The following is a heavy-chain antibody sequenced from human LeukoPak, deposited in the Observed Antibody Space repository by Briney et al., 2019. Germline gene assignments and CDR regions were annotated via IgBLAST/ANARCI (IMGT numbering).Heavy chain of an antibody. V-gene: IGHV4-39*01. CDR1: GGSIRSSSYY. Sequence: SETLSLTCSVSGGSIRSSSYYWGWIRQPPGKGLAWIGNIYYSGSTYYSPSLKSRVTISVDTSKNQVSLKLSSVTAADTAVYYCARARHSYGFGLWGQGTLVTVSS. D-gene: IGHD5-18*01. CDR2: IYYSGST. CDR3: ARARHSYGFGL. J-gene: IGHJ4*02.